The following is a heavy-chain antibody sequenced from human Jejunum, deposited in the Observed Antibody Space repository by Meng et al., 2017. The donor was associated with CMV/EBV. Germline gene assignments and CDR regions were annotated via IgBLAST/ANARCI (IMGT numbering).Heavy chain of an antibody. CDR1: GGSVSGNY. CDR3: ARTYCGSSNCYPFDY. J-gene: IGHJ4*02. V-gene: IGHV4-34*01. CDR2: IKHRGSA. D-gene: IGHD2-2*01. Sequence: GGSVSGNYWSWIRQSQGQGMEWIGQIKHRGSASYNPSLRRRVTISEDTSKNQFSLRLTSVTAADTAIYYCARTYCGSSNCYPFDYWGQGELVTVSS.